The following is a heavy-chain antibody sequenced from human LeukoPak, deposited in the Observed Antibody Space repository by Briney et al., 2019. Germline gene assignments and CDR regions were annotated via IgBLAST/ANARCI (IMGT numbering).Heavy chain of an antibody. CDR2: IRSKVYDGTR. CDR3: TRSVGATTFFDY. Sequence: GGSPRLSCTASRFTFGAYAMSWVRQAPGKGLEWVGFIRSKVYDGTREYAASVKDRFIMSRDDSKIIAYLQMNSRKTEDTAVYCCTRSVGATTFFDYWGQGTLVTVSS. CDR1: RFTFGAYA. D-gene: IGHD1-26*01. J-gene: IGHJ4*02. V-gene: IGHV3-49*04.